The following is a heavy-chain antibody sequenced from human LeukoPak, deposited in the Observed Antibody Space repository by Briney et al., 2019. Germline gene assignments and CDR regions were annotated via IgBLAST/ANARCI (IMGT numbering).Heavy chain of an antibody. J-gene: IGHJ4*02. CDR2: IKQDGSEK. CDR3: AKDLSYYDSSGYAHDY. Sequence: GGSLRLSCAASRFTFSSYWMSWVRQAPGKGLEWVANIKQDGSEKYYVDSVKGRFTISRDNSKNTLYLQMNSLRAEDTAVYYCAKDLSYYDSSGYAHDYWGQGTLVTVSS. D-gene: IGHD3-22*01. CDR1: RFTFSSYW. V-gene: IGHV3-7*03.